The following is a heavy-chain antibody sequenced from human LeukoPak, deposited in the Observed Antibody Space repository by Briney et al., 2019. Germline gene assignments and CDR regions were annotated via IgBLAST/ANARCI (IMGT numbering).Heavy chain of an antibody. J-gene: IGHJ4*02. Sequence: PSETLSLTCAVSGGSISSTTSYWGWIRQPPGKGLEWTGRIYYSGSTFYNSSLKSRVTISVDTSKNQLSLRLSSVTAADTAVYYCARHGSTDYFDYWGQGTLVTVSS. CDR1: GGSISSTTSY. CDR2: IYYSGST. V-gene: IGHV4-39*01. CDR3: ARHGSTDYFDY. D-gene: IGHD2-2*03.